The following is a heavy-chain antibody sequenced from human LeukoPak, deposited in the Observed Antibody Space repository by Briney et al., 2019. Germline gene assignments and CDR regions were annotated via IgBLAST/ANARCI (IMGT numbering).Heavy chain of an antibody. CDR3: ARDVDYYDGNAFDI. J-gene: IGHJ3*02. CDR1: GFTFNNHW. D-gene: IGHD3-22*01. V-gene: IGHV3-7*01. Sequence: PGGSLRLSCAASGFTFNNHWMSWVRQAPGKGLEWVASIKEDETEKYYVDSVKGRFTISRDNAKNSLYLQMNSLRAEDTAVYYCARDVDYYDGNAFDIWGQGTMVTVSS. CDR2: IKEDETEK.